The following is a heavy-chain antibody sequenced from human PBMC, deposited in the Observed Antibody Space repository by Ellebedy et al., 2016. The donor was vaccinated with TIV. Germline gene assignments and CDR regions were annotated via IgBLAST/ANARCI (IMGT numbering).Heavy chain of an antibody. CDR3: ARGRAVITTWFDP. CDR2: ISSSGSTI. CDR1: GFTFSSYE. Sequence: GESLKISCASSGFTFSSYEMNWVRQAPGQGLEWVSYISSSGSTIYYTDSVTGRLTISRDNAKNSLYLQMNSLRAEDTAFYYCARGRAVITTWFDPWGQGTLVTVSS. D-gene: IGHD3-22*01. J-gene: IGHJ5*02. V-gene: IGHV3-48*03.